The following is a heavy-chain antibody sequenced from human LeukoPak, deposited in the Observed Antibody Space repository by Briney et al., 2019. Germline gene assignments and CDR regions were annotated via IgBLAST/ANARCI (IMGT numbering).Heavy chain of an antibody. D-gene: IGHD2-15*01. V-gene: IGHV3-23*01. J-gene: IGHJ5*02. CDR3: TRNKGYCSGGSCYSRPGKPKPDWFDP. Sequence: PGGSLRLSCAASGFTFSSYAMSWVRQAPGKGLEWVSAISGSGGSTYYADSVKGRFTISRDNSKNTLYLQMNSLRAEDTAVYYCTRNKGYCSGGSCYSRPGKPKPDWFDPWGQGTLVTVSS. CDR2: ISGSGGST. CDR1: GFTFSSYA.